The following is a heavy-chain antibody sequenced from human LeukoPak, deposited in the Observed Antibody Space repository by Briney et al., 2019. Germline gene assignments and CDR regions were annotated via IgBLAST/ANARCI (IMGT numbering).Heavy chain of an antibody. J-gene: IGHJ6*02. Sequence: SETLSLTCAVSGGSISSSNWWSWVRQPPGKGLEWIGEIYHSGSTNYNPSLKSRVTISVDKSKNQFSLKLSSVTAADTAVYYCARGMVVTAYYYYYGMDVWGQGTTVTVSS. CDR2: IYHSGST. CDR1: GGSISSSNW. D-gene: IGHD2-21*02. CDR3: ARGMVVTAYYYYYGMDV. V-gene: IGHV4-4*02.